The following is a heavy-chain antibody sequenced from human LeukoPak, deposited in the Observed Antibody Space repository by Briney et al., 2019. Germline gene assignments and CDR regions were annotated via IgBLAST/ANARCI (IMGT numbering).Heavy chain of an antibody. CDR2: ISGSGGST. CDR1: GFTFSGYA. J-gene: IGHJ4*02. V-gene: IGHV3-23*01. Sequence: PGGSLRLSCAASGFTFSGYAMSWVRQAPGKGLEWASAISGSGGSTYYADSVKGRFTISRDNSKNTLYLQMNSLRAEDTAVYYCAKLPRYSSSWYIDYWGQGTLVTVSS. D-gene: IGHD6-13*01. CDR3: AKLPRYSSSWYIDY.